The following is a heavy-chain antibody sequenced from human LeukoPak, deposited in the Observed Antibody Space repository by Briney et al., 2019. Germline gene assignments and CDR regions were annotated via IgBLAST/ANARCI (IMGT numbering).Heavy chain of an antibody. CDR3: ARDWSDYVWGSYRYRYFDY. J-gene: IGHJ4*02. V-gene: IGHV1-3*01. CDR2: INAGNGNT. CDR1: GYTFTSYA. Sequence: ASMNVSCKASGYTFTSYAMNWVRQAPGQGLEWMGWINAGNGNTKYSQKFQGRVTITRDTSASTAYMELNSLRSEDTAVYYCARDWSDYVWGSYRYRYFDYWGQGTLVTVSS. D-gene: IGHD3-16*02.